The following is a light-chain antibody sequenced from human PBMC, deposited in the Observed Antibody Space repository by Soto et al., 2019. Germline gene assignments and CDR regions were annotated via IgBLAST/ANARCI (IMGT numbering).Light chain of an antibody. CDR1: QGIGNF. Sequence: DIQMTQSPSSLSASVGDRVTLSCRASQGIGNFLAWYQQKPGTAPKLLIYAASTLPSGIPSRFSGSGSGTDFALTISSLQPEDFATYYCQKYDSSPRTFGQGTKVDIK. V-gene: IGKV1-27*01. J-gene: IGKJ1*01. CDR3: QKYDSSPRT. CDR2: AAS.